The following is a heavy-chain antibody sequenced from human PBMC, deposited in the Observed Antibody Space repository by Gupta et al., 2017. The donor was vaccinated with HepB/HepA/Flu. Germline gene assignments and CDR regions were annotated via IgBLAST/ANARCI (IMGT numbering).Heavy chain of an antibody. D-gene: IGHD1-20*01. V-gene: IGHV3-7*01. CDR1: GFTFRNYW. J-gene: IGHJ4*02. CDR3: VKVGRSIPGHL. Sequence: EVQLVESGGGLVQPGGSLRLSCVASGFTFRNYWMSWGRQAPGKGLEWVANIKTDGSEQSEVDFVKGRFTISRDNVENSLYLQMNGLRGEDTAVYYCVKVGRSIPGHLWGQGTLVTVSS. CDR2: IKTDGSEQ.